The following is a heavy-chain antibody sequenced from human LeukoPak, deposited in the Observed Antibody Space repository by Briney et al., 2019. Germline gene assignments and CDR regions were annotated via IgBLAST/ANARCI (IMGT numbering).Heavy chain of an antibody. J-gene: IGHJ4*02. CDR2: IYHTGTT. D-gene: IGHD3-22*01. Sequence: KTSETLSLTCAVSGYSISNGYYWGWIRQPPGKGLEWIGTIYHTGTTYYNPSLKSLVTISVETSKSQLSLKLSSVTATDTAVYYCALTGGSSGYFLPEKFDYWGQGTLVTVSS. CDR3: ALTGGSSGYFLPEKFDY. V-gene: IGHV4-38-2*01. CDR1: GYSISNGYY.